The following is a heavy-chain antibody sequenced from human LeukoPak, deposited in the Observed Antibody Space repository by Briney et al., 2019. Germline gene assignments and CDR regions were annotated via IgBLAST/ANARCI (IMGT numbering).Heavy chain of an antibody. D-gene: IGHD3-22*01. J-gene: IGHJ5*02. Sequence: GSLRLSCAASGFTFSSYSMNWVRQAPGKGLEWIGEINHSGSTNYNPSLKSRVTISVDTSKNQFSLKLSSVTAADTAVYYCARVDYDSSGYNWFDPWGQGTLVTVSS. CDR1: GFTFSSYS. V-gene: IGHV4-34*01. CDR3: ARVDYDSSGYNWFDP. CDR2: INHSGST.